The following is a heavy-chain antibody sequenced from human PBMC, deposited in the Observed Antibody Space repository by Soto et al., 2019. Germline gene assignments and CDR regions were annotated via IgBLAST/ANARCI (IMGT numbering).Heavy chain of an antibody. V-gene: IGHV3-7*01. Sequence: GGSLRLSCAATGFMFGTYWMSWVRQAPGKGLEWVANIKHDGNEKYYADSVKGRFTVSKDNVKNFLHLQMSSLRGDDTGVYFCVRATLSWGHYYFRGLDVWGQGTTVTVSS. D-gene: IGHD3-22*01. CDR3: VRATLSWGHYYFRGLDV. J-gene: IGHJ6*02. CDR1: GFMFGTYW. CDR2: IKHDGNEK.